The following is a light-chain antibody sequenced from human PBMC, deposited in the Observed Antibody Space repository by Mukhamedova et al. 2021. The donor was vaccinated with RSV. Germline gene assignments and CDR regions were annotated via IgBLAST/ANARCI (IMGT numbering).Light chain of an antibody. CDR3: QVWDSSTGV. V-gene: IGLV3-9*01. CDR1: NIGGKN. J-gene: IGLJ1*01. Sequence: ITCGGNNIGGKNVHWYQQKPGQAPVLVIYRDSDRPSGIPERFSGSNSGNTATLTISRAQAGDEAGYYCQVWDSSTGVFGTGTKVT. CDR2: RDS.